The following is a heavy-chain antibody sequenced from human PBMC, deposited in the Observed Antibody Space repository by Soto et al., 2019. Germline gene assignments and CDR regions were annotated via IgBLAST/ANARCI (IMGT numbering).Heavy chain of an antibody. CDR1: GFTFSSYE. V-gene: IGHV3-48*03. J-gene: IGHJ4*02. Sequence: EVQLVESGGGLVQPGGSLRLSCAASGFTFSSYEMNWVRQAPGKGLEWVSYISSSSSYIYYADSVKGRFTISRDNAKNSLYLQMNSLRAEDTAVYYCARVETAFPYYYDSSGYYDYWGQGTLVTVSS. CDR3: ARVETAFPYYYDSSGYYDY. D-gene: IGHD3-22*01. CDR2: ISSSSSYI.